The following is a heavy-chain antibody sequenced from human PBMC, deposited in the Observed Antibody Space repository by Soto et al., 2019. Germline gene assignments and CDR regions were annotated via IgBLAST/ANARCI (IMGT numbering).Heavy chain of an antibody. D-gene: IGHD6-6*01. CDR3: ARVAPTYSSSSYYYYYMDV. CDR2: IYYSGST. V-gene: IGHV4-59*01. CDR1: GGSISSYY. Sequence: SETLSLTCTVSGGSISSYYWSWIRQPPGKGLEWIGYIYYSGSTNYNPSLKSRVTISVDTSKNQFSLKLSSVTAADTAVYYCARVAPTYSSSSYYYYYMDVWGKGTTVTVSS. J-gene: IGHJ6*03.